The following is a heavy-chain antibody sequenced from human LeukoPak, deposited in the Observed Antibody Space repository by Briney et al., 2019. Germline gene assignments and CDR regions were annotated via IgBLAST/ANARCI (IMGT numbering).Heavy chain of an antibody. D-gene: IGHD1-26*01. J-gene: IGHJ5*02. CDR1: GYTFTGTY. V-gene: IGHV1-46*01. CDR2: INPSGDGT. CDR3: ARDQSGQWELRSGWWFDP. Sequence: ASVKVSCKASGYTFTGTYMHWVRQAPGQGLEWMGIINPSGDGTFYAQKFQGRVTMTRDISTTTDYMGLSSLRSDGTAMYYCARDQSGQWELRSGWWFDPWGQGTLVTVSS.